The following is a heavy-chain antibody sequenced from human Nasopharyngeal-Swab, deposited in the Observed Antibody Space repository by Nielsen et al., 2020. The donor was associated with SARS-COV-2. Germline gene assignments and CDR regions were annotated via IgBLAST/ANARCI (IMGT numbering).Heavy chain of an antibody. CDR1: GFTFSDHY. CDR2: TRNKANSYTT. J-gene: IGHJ6*02. Sequence: GESLKISCAASGFTFSDHYMDWVRQAPGKGLDWVGRTRNKANSYTTEYAASVKGRFTISRDDSENSVYLQMNSLKTEDTAVYYCARGATIFGVVLGDSYGMDVWGQGTTVTVSS. CDR3: ARGATIFGVVLGDSYGMDV. D-gene: IGHD3-3*01. V-gene: IGHV3-72*01.